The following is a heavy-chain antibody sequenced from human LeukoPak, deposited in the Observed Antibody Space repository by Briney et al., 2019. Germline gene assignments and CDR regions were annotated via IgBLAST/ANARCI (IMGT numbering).Heavy chain of an antibody. CDR3: ARDLSRSFSMIRGLIQHREFDF. Sequence: GGSLKLSCAASGFTFSSYWMSWVRQAPGKGLEWVANIKQDGSEKYYVDSVMGRFTISKDNAKNSLYLQMNSLRAEDTAVYYCARDLSRSFSMIRGLIQHREFDFWGRGTLVTVSS. CDR1: GFTFSSYW. D-gene: IGHD3-10*01. V-gene: IGHV3-7*01. CDR2: IKQDGSEK. J-gene: IGHJ4*02.